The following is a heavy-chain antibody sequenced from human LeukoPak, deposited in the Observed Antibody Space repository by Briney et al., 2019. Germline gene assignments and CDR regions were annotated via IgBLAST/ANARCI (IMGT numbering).Heavy chain of an antibody. V-gene: IGHV4-4*07. J-gene: IGHJ4*02. CDR2: MYTSGST. CDR1: GDSISSYY. CDR3: ASSNDYGDFHFDY. D-gene: IGHD4-17*01. Sequence: PSETLSLTCTVSGDSISSYYWSWIRQPAGKGLEWIGRMYTSGSTNYNPSLKSRVTISVDKSKNQFSLKLSSVTAADTAVYYCASSNDYGDFHFDYWGQGTLVTVSS.